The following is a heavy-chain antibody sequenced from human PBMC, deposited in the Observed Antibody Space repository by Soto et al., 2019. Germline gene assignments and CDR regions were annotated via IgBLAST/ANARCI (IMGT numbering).Heavy chain of an antibody. CDR1: GFTFSSYG. CDR2: IFYDGTKK. J-gene: IGHJ4*02. V-gene: IGHV3-30*18. D-gene: IGHD4-17*01. Sequence: PWGSLRLSCAASGFTFSSYGIHWCRHSPFKGLEWVAVIFYDGTKKFYADSMKGRFTISRDNSKNTLFLQMNSLRAEDTAVYYCAKDRGALRWSEEHYYFDYWGQGTLVTVSS. CDR3: AKDRGALRWSEEHYYFDY.